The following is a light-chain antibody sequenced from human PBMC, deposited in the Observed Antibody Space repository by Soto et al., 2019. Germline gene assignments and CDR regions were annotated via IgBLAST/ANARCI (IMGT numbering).Light chain of an antibody. V-gene: IGKV3-15*01. Sequence: EKVMTQSPATLSVSPGERATLSCRASQSVTSDLACYQQKPCQAPMLLIYGASTMATGIPARFSGSGSGTEFTLTISSLQSEDFAVYYCQQYNNWPPWTFGQGTKVDI. J-gene: IGKJ1*01. CDR1: QSVTSD. CDR2: GAS. CDR3: QQYNNWPPWT.